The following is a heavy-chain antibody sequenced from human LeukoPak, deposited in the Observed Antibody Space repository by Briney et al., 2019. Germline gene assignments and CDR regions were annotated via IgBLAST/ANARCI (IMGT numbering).Heavy chain of an antibody. CDR2: INHNAST. Sequence: TSETLSLTCAVYGGSFSGYYWSWIRQPPGKGLEWIGEINHNASTNYNPSLKSRVTISVDTSKNQFSLKLSSVTAADTAVYYCARGVVGATDYWGQGTLVTVSS. CDR3: ARGVVGATDY. J-gene: IGHJ4*02. V-gene: IGHV4-34*01. D-gene: IGHD1-26*01. CDR1: GGSFSGYY.